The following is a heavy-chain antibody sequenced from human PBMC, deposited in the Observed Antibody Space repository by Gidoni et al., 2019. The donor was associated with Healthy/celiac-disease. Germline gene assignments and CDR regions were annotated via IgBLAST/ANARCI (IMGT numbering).Heavy chain of an antibody. Sequence: QVQLQESGPGLVKPSETLSLTCTVSGGSVSSGSYYWSWIRQPPGKGLEWIGYIYYSGSTNYNPSLKSRVTISVDTSKNQFSLKLSSVTAADTAVYYCARNVLLWFGELDPWGQGTLVTVSS. J-gene: IGHJ5*02. CDR1: GGSVSSGSYY. D-gene: IGHD3-10*01. V-gene: IGHV4-61*01. CDR2: IYYSGST. CDR3: ARNVLLWFGELDP.